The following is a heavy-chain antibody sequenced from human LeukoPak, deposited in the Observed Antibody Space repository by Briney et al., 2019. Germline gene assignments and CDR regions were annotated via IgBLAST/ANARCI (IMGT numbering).Heavy chain of an antibody. CDR2: INPSGGST. D-gene: IGHD3-22*01. V-gene: IGHV1-46*01. J-gene: IGHJ4*02. CDR3: ARVATSRGYSIRGFDY. CDR1: GYTFTGYY. Sequence: ASVKVSCKASGYTFTGYYMHWVRQAPGQGLEWMGIINPSGGSTSYAQKFQGRVTMTRDMSTSTVYMEMSSLRSEDTAVYYCARVATSRGYSIRGFDYWGQGTLVTVSS.